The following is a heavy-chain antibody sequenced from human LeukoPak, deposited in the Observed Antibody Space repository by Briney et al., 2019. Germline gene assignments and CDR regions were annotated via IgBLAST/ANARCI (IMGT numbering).Heavy chain of an antibody. CDR2: IRYDGSNK. J-gene: IGHJ4*02. D-gene: IGHD6-25*01. CDR1: GFTFSSYG. Sequence: GGSLRLSCAASGFTFSSYGMHWVRQAPGKGLEWVAFIRYDGSNKYYADSVKGRFTISRDNSKNTLYLHVNSLRSEDTAVYFCARVGVTAATADYWGQGTLVTVSS. V-gene: IGHV3-30*02. CDR3: ARVGVTAATADY.